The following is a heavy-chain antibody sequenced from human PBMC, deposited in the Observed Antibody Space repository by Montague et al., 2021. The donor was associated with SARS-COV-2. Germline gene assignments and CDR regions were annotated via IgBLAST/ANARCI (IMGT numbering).Heavy chain of an antibody. Sequence: SETLSLTCSVSGGSLSTYYWSWIRQPPGKGLEWIGYIDDSGTTRXXPSXRSRATISLDLSKNQFSLDLNAVNAADTAAYYCARNAYNHYGLDVWGQGTTVTVSS. J-gene: IGHJ6*02. V-gene: IGHV4-59*08. CDR1: GGSLSTYY. CDR3: ARNAYNHYGLDV. CDR2: IDDSGTT.